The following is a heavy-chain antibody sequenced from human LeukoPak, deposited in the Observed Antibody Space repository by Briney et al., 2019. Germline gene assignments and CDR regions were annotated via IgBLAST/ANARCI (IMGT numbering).Heavy chain of an antibody. CDR2: IRGSGGST. D-gene: IGHD2-8*01. Sequence: GGSVRLSCAASVFTFRSYAMICVRRAPGKGLEWVSAIRGSGGSTYYTDSVKGRFTISRDKSKNTLYLQMNSLRAEDTAVYYCAKDGDGYYYYGMDVRGQATTVTVSS. J-gene: IGHJ6*02. CDR1: VFTFRSYA. V-gene: IGHV3-23*01. CDR3: AKDGDGYYYYGMDV.